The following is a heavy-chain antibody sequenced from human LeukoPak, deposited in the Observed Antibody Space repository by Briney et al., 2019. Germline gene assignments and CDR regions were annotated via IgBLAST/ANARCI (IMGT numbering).Heavy chain of an antibody. V-gene: IGHV4-59*01. J-gene: IGHJ1*01. Sequence: SETLSLTCTVSGGSISSYYWNWIRQPPGKGLEWIGYIYYSGSTNYNPSLKSRVTISVDTSKNQFSLKLSSVIAADTAVYYCARGGWYPESFQHWGQGALVTVSS. CDR1: GGSISSYY. CDR2: IYYSGST. CDR3: ARGGWYPESFQH. D-gene: IGHD6-19*01.